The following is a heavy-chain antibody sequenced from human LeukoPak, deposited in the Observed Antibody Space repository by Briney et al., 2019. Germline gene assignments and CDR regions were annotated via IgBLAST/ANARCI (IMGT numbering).Heavy chain of an antibody. V-gene: IGHV3-30*03. CDR1: GFTFSSYG. D-gene: IGHD3-10*01. CDR2: ISYDGSNK. J-gene: IGHJ3*02. Sequence: PGRSLRLSCAAPGFTFSSYGMHWVRQAPGKGLEWVAVISYDGSNKYYADSVKGRFTISRDNSKNTLYLQMNSLRAEDTAVYYCARVGRVGELIRRHDAFDIWSQGTMVTVSS. CDR3: ARVGRVGELIRRHDAFDI.